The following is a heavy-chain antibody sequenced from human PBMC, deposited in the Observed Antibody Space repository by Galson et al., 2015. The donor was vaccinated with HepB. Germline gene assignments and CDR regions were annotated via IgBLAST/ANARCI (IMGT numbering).Heavy chain of an antibody. V-gene: IGHV1-18*01. CDR2: ISAYKGNT. Sequence: SVKVSCKASGHTFTSNGISWVRQAPGQGLEWMGWISAYKGNTNYAQKFQGRVTMTTDTPTGTAYMELRSLTSDDTAVYYCARDRNHGFDAWGQGTMVTVSS. CDR3: ARDRNHGFDA. CDR1: GHTFTSNG. J-gene: IGHJ3*01.